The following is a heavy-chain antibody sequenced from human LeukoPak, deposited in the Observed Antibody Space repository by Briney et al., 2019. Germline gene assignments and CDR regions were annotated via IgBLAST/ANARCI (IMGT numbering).Heavy chain of an antibody. V-gene: IGHV4-61*01. J-gene: IGHJ5*02. D-gene: IGHD6-13*01. CDR3: PRGVQQLAPYNWFDP. Sequence: SETLSLTCTVSGYSISSGYYWGWIRQPPGKGLEWIGYIYYSGSTNYNPSLKSRVTISVDTSKNQFSLKLSSVTAADTAVYYCPRGVQQLAPYNWFDPWGQGTLVTVSS. CDR1: GYSISSGYY. CDR2: IYYSGST.